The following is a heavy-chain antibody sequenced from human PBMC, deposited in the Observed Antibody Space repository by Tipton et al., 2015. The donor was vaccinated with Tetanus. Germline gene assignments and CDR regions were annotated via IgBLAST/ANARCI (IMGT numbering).Heavy chain of an antibody. CDR3: ARVQEQRIYYYGMDV. Sequence: QLVQSGAEVKRPGASVKVSCKASGYTFTSFEMHWVRQAPGQGLEWMGTINPSGGLTTYAQKFQGRLIVAKDTSTSTVSMELNTLRSDDTAIYYCARVQEQRIYYYGMDVWGQGTTVTVSS. D-gene: IGHD6-25*01. CDR1: GYTFTSFE. J-gene: IGHJ6*02. CDR2: INPSGGLT. V-gene: IGHV1-46*01.